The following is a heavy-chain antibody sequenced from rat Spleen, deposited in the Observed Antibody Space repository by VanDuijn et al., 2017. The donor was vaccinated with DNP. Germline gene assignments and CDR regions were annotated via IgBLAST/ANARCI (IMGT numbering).Heavy chain of an antibody. Sequence: EVQLQESGPGLVKPSQSLSLTCSVTGYSITSNFRWNWIRKFPGNKLEWMGYINSADSTYYNPSLKSRISITRDTSKNQFFLQLNSLTTEDTATYYCARLRLEWEVRAMDAWGQGTSVTVSS. D-gene: IGHD1-1*01. J-gene: IGHJ4*01. CDR3: ARLRLEWEVRAMDA. CDR2: INSADST. V-gene: IGHV3-3*01. CDR1: GYSITSNFR.